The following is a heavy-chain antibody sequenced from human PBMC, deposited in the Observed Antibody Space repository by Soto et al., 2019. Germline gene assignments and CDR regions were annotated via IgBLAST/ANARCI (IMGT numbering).Heavy chain of an antibody. D-gene: IGHD5-18*01. J-gene: IGHJ5*01. CDR3: VHKMDTVDLFVS. CDR1: GFSLSGGGVG. Sequence: QITLKESGPTLVKPTQTLTLTCTFSGFSLSGGGVGVGWIRQPPGKALEWVAPIYWNDDKRYSPSLKSRLTFTKDTSKNQVVLTLTNMDPEDTATYYDVHKMDTVDLFVSWGRGTLVTLSS. CDR2: IYWNDDK. V-gene: IGHV2-5*01.